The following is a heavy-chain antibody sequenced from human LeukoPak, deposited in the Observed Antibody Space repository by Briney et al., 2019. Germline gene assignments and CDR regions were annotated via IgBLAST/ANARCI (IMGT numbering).Heavy chain of an antibody. J-gene: IGHJ6*02. CDR1: GGSISSDY. D-gene: IGHD3-22*01. CDR3: ARVSTIGGPYDRHYYYYGMDV. Sequence: SETLSLTCTVSGGSISSDYWSWIRQPPGKGLEWIGYIHYSGSAYYNPSLKSRVTISKDMSNKQLSLKLSSVIAADMAVYYCARVSTIGGPYDRHYYYYGMDVWGQGTTVTVSS. CDR2: IHYSGSA. V-gene: IGHV4-59*01.